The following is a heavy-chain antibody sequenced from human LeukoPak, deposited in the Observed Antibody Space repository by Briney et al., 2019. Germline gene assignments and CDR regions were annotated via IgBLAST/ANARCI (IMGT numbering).Heavy chain of an antibody. CDR2: ISGSGGST. CDR3: TTDHGYYDSSGYD. Sequence: PGGSLRLSCAASGFTFSSYAMSWVRQAPGKGLEWVSAISGSGGSTYYADSVKGRFTISRDNSKNTLYLQLISLRAEDTAVYYCTTDHGYYDSSGYDWGQGTLDTVSS. CDR1: GFTFSSYA. V-gene: IGHV3-23*01. J-gene: IGHJ4*02. D-gene: IGHD3-22*01.